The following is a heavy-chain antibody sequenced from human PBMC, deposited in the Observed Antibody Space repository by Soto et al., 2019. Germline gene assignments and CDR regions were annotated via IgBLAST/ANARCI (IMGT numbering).Heavy chain of an antibody. V-gene: IGHV1-69*13. CDR3: ARDPERDMGRPPLLGGMDV. D-gene: IGHD2-15*01. CDR1: GVTFSSYA. J-gene: IGHJ6*02. CDR2: IIPIFGTA. Sequence: ASVKVSCKASGVTFSSYAISWVRQAPGQGLEWMGGIIPIFGTANYAQKFQGRVTITADESTSTAYMELSSLRSEDTAVYYCARDPERDMGRPPLLGGMDVWGQGTTVTVSS.